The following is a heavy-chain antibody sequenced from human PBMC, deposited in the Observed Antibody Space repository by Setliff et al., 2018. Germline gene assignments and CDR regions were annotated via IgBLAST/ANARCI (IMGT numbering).Heavy chain of an antibody. CDR3: ARAKMEESGKAQAGMDV. J-gene: IGHJ6*04. Sequence: GGSLRLSCVVSGPMFSRYWIHWVRQSPGKGLVWVSRIYTDGTITSYADSVKGRFTISRDNAKNTLHLQMDSLRAEDTAVYYCARAKMEESGKAQAGMDVWGKGTTVTVSS. CDR2: IYTDGTIT. V-gene: IGHV3-74*01. CDR1: GPMFSRYW. D-gene: IGHD6-13*01.